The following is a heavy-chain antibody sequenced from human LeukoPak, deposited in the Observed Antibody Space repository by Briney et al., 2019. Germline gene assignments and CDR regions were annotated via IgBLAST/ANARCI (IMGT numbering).Heavy chain of an antibody. V-gene: IGHV3-7*01. D-gene: IGHD7-27*01. Sequence: SGGSLRLSCAASGFTFSSYWMTWVRQAPGKGLEWVANIKTDGSLTYYVDSVKGRFTISRDNAKNSLYLQMNSLRAEDTAVYYCARDLNWETYWGQGTLVSVSS. CDR2: IKTDGSLT. CDR3: ARDLNWETY. J-gene: IGHJ4*02. CDR1: GFTFSSYW.